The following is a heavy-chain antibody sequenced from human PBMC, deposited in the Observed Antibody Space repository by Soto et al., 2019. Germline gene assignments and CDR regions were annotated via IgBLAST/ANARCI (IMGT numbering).Heavy chain of an antibody. CDR1: GFTFSSYA. D-gene: IGHD5-18*01. J-gene: IGHJ4*02. Sequence: EVQLLESGGGLVQPGGSLRLSCAASGFTFSSYAMSWVRQAPGKGMEWVSYIGGGSSPIYYATSVNGRFTISRDNAKNSLYLQMNSLRDEDTAVYYCARARYSYNYDFDYWGQGTLVTVSS. CDR2: IGGGSSPI. CDR3: ARARYSYNYDFDY. V-gene: IGHV3-48*02.